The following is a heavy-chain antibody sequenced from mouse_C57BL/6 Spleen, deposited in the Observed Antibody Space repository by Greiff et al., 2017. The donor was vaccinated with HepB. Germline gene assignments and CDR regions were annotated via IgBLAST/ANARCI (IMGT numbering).Heavy chain of an antibody. CDR1: GYAFSSSW. V-gene: IGHV1-82*01. CDR3: ARGPHYYGDAMDY. CDR2: IYPGDGDT. J-gene: IGHJ4*01. D-gene: IGHD1-2*01. Sequence: QVQLQQSGPELVKPGASVKISCKASGYAFSSSWMNWVKQRPGKGLEWIGRIYPGDGDTNYNGKFKGKATLTADKSSSTAYMQLSSLTSEDSAVYFCARGPHYYGDAMDYWGQGTSVTVSS.